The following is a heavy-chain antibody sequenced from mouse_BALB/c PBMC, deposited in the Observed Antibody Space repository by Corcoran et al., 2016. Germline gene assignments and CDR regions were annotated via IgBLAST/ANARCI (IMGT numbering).Heavy chain of an antibody. CDR2: SNPYTDGT. CDR3: ATTMITVVAY. Sequence: EIQLPQTGPERVKPGASVKMSCKASGYTFTSSVMHWVKQNPELGLEWIGYSNPYTDGTKYNEKFKGKATLTSDKSSSTAYMELSSLTSEDSAVSYCATTMITVVAYWGQGTLVTVSA. J-gene: IGHJ3*01. D-gene: IGHD2-4*01. CDR1: GYTFTSSV. V-gene: IGHV1S136*01.